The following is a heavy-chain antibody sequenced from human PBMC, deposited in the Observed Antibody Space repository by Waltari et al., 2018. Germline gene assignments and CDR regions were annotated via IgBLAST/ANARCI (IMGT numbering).Heavy chain of an antibody. CDR1: GGSFSGYY. CDR3: ARSYGSGSFSWFDP. V-gene: IGHV4-34*01. J-gene: IGHJ5*02. Sequence: QVQLQQWGAGLLKPSETLSLTCAVYGGSFSGYYWSWIRQPPGKGLEWIGEISHSGSTNYSPSLKGRVTISLDTSKNQFSLKLSSVTAADTAVYYCARSYGSGSFSWFDPWGQGTLVSVSS. D-gene: IGHD3-10*01. CDR2: ISHSGST.